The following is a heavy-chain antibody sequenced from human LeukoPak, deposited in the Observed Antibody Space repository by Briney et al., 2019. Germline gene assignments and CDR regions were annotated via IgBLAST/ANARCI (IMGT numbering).Heavy chain of an antibody. J-gene: IGHJ3*02. CDR2: IHNTGST. CDR3: VRDWEGFNFDI. Sequence: KPSETLSLTCTVSGGSGRSYYWSWIRPPPGEGLEWIAYIHNTGSTNYNPSLKSRVTISLDTSKNEFSLKLTSVTAADTAVYYCVRDWEGFNFDIWGQGTMVTVSS. CDR1: GGSGRSYY. V-gene: IGHV4-59*02. D-gene: IGHD1-26*01.